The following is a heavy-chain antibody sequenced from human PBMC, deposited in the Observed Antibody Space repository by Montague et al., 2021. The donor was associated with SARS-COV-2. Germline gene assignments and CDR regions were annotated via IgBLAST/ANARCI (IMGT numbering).Heavy chain of an antibody. Sequence: SETLSLTCAVYGGSFSDYYWSWIRQPPGKGLEWIGEINHSGSTNYNPSLRSRVTISVDTSKNQFSLKLSAATAADTAVYYCARGAPTISMILVVMTGAGWYSDLWGRGTLVTVSS. CDR3: ARGAPTISMILVVMTGAGWYSDL. J-gene: IGHJ2*01. V-gene: IGHV4-34*01. CDR2: INHSGST. CDR1: GGSFSDYY. D-gene: IGHD3-22*01.